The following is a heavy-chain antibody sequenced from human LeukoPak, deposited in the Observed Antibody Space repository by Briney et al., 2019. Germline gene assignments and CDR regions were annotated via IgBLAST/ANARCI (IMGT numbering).Heavy chain of an antibody. CDR3: AVSNLWGDYGMDV. D-gene: IGHD1-26*01. V-gene: IGHV3-23*01. Sequence: PGGSLRLSCAASGFTFSSYAMSWVRQAPGKGLEWVSAISGSGGSTYYADSVKGRFTISRDNSKNTLYLQMNSLRAEDTAVYYCAVSNLWGDYGMDVWGQGTTVTVSS. CDR1: GFTFSSYA. J-gene: IGHJ6*02. CDR2: ISGSGGST.